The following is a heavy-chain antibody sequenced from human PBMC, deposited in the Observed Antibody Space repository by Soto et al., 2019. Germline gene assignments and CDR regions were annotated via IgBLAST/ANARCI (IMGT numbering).Heavy chain of an antibody. CDR2: ICXSGSP. Sequence: SETLSFSGTVSCGSSSGSSYYWGWIRQSPREGPEWIGSICXSGSPYYNPSLKSRVTISVDRSKNQFSLKLSSVTAADTAVYYCARLYALWSGYYWFDPWGHGTLVTVSS. V-gene: IGHV4-39*01. D-gene: IGHD3-3*01. J-gene: IGHJ5*02. CDR1: CGSSSGSSYY. CDR3: ARLYALWSGYYWFDP.